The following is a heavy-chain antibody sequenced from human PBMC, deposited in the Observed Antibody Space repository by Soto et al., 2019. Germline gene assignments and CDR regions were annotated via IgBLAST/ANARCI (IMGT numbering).Heavy chain of an antibody. Sequence: ASVKVSCKASGYTFTSYAMHWVRQAPGQRLEWMGWINAGNGNTEYSQKFQGRVTITRDTSASTAYMELSSLRSEDTAVYYCASSATTADYYYGMDVWGQGTTVTVSS. CDR3: ASSATTADYYYGMDV. V-gene: IGHV1-3*01. J-gene: IGHJ6*02. CDR2: INAGNGNT. D-gene: IGHD1-26*01. CDR1: GYTFTSYA.